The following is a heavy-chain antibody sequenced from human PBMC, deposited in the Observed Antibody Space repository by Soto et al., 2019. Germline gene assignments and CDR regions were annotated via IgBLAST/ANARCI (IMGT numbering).Heavy chain of an antibody. Sequence: GASVKVSCKASGYSFSSYGINWVRRAPGQGLEWVGWMSTYNENIVYAEKFKGRVTMTRDTSTSTAYLDLGPLRSDDTAVYYCAKDAHEGAPSDVWGKGTMVTVSS. CDR3: AKDAHEGAPSDV. CDR1: GYSFSSYG. J-gene: IGHJ6*04. CDR2: MSTYNENI. V-gene: IGHV1-18*01.